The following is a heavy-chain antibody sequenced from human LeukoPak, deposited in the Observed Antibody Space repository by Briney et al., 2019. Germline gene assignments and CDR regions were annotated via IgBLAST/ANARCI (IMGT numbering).Heavy chain of an antibody. Sequence: SQTLSLTCTVSGGSISSGSYYWSWIRQPAGKGLEWIGRIYTSGSTNYNPSLKSRVTISVDTSKNQFSLKLSSVTAADTAVYYCARDLMIFGVVPHLYMDVWGKGTTVTVSS. D-gene: IGHD3-3*01. CDR1: GGSISSGSYY. CDR2: IYTSGST. J-gene: IGHJ6*03. CDR3: ARDLMIFGVVPHLYMDV. V-gene: IGHV4-61*02.